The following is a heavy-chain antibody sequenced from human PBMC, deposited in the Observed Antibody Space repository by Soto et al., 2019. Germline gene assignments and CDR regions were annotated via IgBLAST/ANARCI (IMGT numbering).Heavy chain of an antibody. CDR3: ARALSGYSSGWYAVRGNWFDP. Sequence: LRLSCAASGFTFSSYSMNWVRQAPGKGLEWVSSISSSSSYIYYADSVKGRFTISRDNAKNSLYLQMNSLRAEDTAVYYCARALSGYSSGWYAVRGNWFDPWGQGTLVTVS. CDR2: ISSSSSYI. V-gene: IGHV3-21*01. J-gene: IGHJ5*02. D-gene: IGHD6-19*01. CDR1: GFTFSSYS.